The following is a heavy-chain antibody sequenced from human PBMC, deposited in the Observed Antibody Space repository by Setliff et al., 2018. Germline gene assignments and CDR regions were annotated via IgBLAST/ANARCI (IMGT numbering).Heavy chain of an antibody. CDR1: GASIRSSSYY. J-gene: IGHJ3*02. D-gene: IGHD4-17*01. Sequence: PSETLSLTCTVSGASIRSSSYYWSWIRQPPGKGLEWIGYIHSSGRTNYNPSLRSRVTISVDTSKNQFSLKVSSVTAADTAVYYCARHENDYGDYDDAFDIWGQGTMVTVSS. CDR3: ARHENDYGDYDDAFDI. CDR2: IHSSGRT. V-gene: IGHV4-61*05.